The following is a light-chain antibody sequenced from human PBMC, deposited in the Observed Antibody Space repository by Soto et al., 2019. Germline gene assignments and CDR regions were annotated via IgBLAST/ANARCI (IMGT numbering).Light chain of an antibody. V-gene: IGLV2-14*03. J-gene: IGLJ2*01. CDR2: EVF. CDR3: CSYTTTSTFV. Sequence: QSALTQPASVSGSPGQAITISCTGTSSDVGGYNYVSWYQQHPGKVPKLMIYEVFRRPSGISDRFSGSKSGNTASLTISGHQAEDEADYYCCSYTTTSTFVFGRGTKVSVL. CDR1: SSDVGGYNY.